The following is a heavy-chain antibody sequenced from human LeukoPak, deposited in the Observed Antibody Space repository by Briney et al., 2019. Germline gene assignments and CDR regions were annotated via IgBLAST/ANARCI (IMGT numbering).Heavy chain of an antibody. Sequence: GGSLRLSCAASGFSFSSYAMSWVRQAPGKGLEWVSAISESGGNTYYADSVKGRFTISRDNAKNSLYLQMNSLRAEDTAVYYCARDFRVGAIGRGFDPWGQGTLVTVSS. CDR3: ARDFRVGAIGRGFDP. CDR1: GFSFSSYA. D-gene: IGHD1-26*01. V-gene: IGHV3-23*01. CDR2: ISESGGNT. J-gene: IGHJ5*02.